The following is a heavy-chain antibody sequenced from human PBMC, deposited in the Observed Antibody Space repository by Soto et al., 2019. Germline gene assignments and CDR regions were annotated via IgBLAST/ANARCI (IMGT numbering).Heavy chain of an antibody. Sequence: VGSLRLSCAASGFTFSSYAMHWVRQAPGKGLEWVAVISYDGSNKYYADSVKGRFTISRDNSKNTLYLQMNSLRAEDTAVYYCEKTPGIVGATSSFDFWGQGTLVTVSS. D-gene: IGHD1-26*01. CDR3: EKTPGIVGATSSFDF. V-gene: IGHV3-30-3*02. J-gene: IGHJ4*02. CDR1: GFTFSSYA. CDR2: ISYDGSNK.